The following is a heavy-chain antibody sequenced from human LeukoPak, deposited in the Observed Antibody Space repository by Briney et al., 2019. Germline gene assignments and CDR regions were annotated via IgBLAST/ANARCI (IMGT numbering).Heavy chain of an antibody. D-gene: IGHD3-22*01. CDR3: ARHRDYFDSSGYYMYYFDY. CDR2: IVPSDSYT. J-gene: IGHJ4*02. V-gene: IGHV5-10-1*01. Sequence: PGESLRISCKGSGYSFTSYWITWVRQMPGKGLEWMGRIVPSDSYTNYNPSFQGHVTISDDKSINTAYLQWNSLKASDTAMYYCARHRDYFDSSGYYMYYFDYWGQGTLVTVSS. CDR1: GYSFTSYW.